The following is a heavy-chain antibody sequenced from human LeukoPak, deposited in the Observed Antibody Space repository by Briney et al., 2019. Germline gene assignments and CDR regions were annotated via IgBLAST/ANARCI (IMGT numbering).Heavy chain of an antibody. CDR1: GFTVSSNY. D-gene: IGHD3-16*02. Sequence: PGGSLRLSCAASGFTVSSNYMTWVRQAPGKGLEWVSVIYGGGSTYYADSVKGRFTISRDGSKNTLYLQMNSLRAEDTAVYFCAGAGLSSSYYYAMDLWGQGTTVTVSS. J-gene: IGHJ6*02. CDR3: AGAGLSSSYYYAMDL. V-gene: IGHV3-66*01. CDR2: IYGGGST.